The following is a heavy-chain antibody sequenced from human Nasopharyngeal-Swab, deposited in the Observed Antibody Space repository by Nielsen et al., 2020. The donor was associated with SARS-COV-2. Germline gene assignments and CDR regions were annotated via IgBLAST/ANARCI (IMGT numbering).Heavy chain of an antibody. CDR3: ARDPTSVAGTGDYYYGMDV. J-gene: IGHJ6*02. CDR2: INPNSGGT. D-gene: IGHD6-19*01. Sequence: VKVSCKASGYTFTSYYMHWVRQAPGQGLEWMGRINPNSGGTNYAQKFQGRVTMTRDTSISTAYMELSRLRSDDTAVYYCARDPTSVAGTGDYYYGMDVWGQGTTVTVSS. CDR1: GYTFTSYY. V-gene: IGHV1-2*06.